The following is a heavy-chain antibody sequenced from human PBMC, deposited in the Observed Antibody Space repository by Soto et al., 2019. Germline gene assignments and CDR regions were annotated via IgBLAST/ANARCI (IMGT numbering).Heavy chain of an antibody. Sequence: PVGSLRLSCVGSGFIFSNNGMHWVRQTPGKGLEWVAFMSYDGSDAFYADSVKGRFTISRDNSKNTLFLHMSNLRAEDTAMYYCTIVRVADSALDHCGQRTLVTVSS. CDR1: GFIFSNNG. D-gene: IGHD3-10*02. V-gene: IGHV3-30*02. CDR3: TIVRVADSALDH. CDR2: MSYDGSDA. J-gene: IGHJ4*02.